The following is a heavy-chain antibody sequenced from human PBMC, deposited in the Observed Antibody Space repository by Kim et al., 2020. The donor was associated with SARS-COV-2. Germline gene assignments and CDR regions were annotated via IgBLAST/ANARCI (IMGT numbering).Heavy chain of an antibody. CDR1: GFTFSSYA. CDR3: AKEGYSRRWSPRDFDY. CDR2: ISYDGSNK. D-gene: IGHD6-13*01. Sequence: GGSLRLSCAASGFTFSSYAMHWVRQAPGKGLEWVAVISYDGSNKYYADSVKGRFTISRDNSKNTLYLQMNSLRAEDTAVYYCAKEGYSRRWSPRDFDYWG. V-gene: IGHV3-30*04. J-gene: IGHJ4*01.